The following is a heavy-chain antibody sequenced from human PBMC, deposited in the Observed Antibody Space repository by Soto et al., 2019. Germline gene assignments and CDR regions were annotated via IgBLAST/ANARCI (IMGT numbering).Heavy chain of an antibody. J-gene: IGHJ6*02. CDR1: GFTFSRNA. Sequence: EVQLVESGGGLVQPGGSLRLSCSASGFTFSRNAMHWVRQAPGKGLEYVSAISINGGSTYYADSVKGRFTISRDNSKNTLCLQMSSLRAEDTAVYYCVKGVRESYGMDVWGQGTTVTVSS. CDR3: VKGVRESYGMDV. CDR2: ISINGGST. V-gene: IGHV3-64D*06. D-gene: IGHD3-10*01.